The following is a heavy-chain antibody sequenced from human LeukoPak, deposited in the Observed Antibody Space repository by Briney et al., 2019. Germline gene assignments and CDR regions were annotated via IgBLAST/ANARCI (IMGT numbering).Heavy chain of an antibody. CDR3: ARDEDGAYYYGMDV. CDR2: ISTYNGNT. Sequence: SVKASCKVSGYTFTSLGISCVRQAPGQGLEWMGWISTYNGNTNYAQKLQGRVNMTTDTSTSTVYMELRSVRADDTAVYYCARDEDGAYYYGMDVWGQGTTVTVSS. V-gene: IGHV1-18*01. D-gene: IGHD1-26*01. CDR1: GYTFTSLG. J-gene: IGHJ6*02.